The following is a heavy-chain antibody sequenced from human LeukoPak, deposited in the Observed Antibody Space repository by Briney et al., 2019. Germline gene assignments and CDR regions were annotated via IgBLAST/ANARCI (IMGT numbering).Heavy chain of an antibody. D-gene: IGHD1-26*01. V-gene: IGHV1-58*01. CDR2: IVVGSGNT. CDR1: GFTFTSSA. Sequence: SVKVSCKASGFTFTSSAVQWVRQARGQRLEWIGWIVVGSGNTNYAQKFQERVTITRDMSTSTAYMELSSLRSEDTAVYYCARARGSYLEIDYWGQGTLVTVPS. J-gene: IGHJ4*02. CDR3: ARARGSYLEIDY.